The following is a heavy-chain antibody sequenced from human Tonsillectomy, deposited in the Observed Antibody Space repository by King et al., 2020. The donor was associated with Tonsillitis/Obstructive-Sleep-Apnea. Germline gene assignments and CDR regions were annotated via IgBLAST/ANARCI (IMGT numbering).Heavy chain of an antibody. CDR1: GFTFDDYA. J-gene: IGHJ2*01. V-gene: IGHV3-43*02. CDR3: AKGRRAGGGGVFFDL. D-gene: IGHD3-16*01. Sequence: VQLVESGGGVVQPGGSLRLSCAASGFTFDDYAMHWVRQAPGKGLEWVSLITGDGISTYYADSVKGRFTISRDNSKNSLYLQMNSLRTEDTALYYCAKGRRAGGGGVFFDLWGRGTLVTVSS. CDR2: ITGDGIST.